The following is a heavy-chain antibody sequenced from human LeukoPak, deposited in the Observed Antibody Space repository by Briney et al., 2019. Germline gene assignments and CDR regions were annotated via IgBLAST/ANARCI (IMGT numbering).Heavy chain of an antibody. V-gene: IGHV4-61*02. CDR2: IYSSGST. D-gene: IGHD6-13*01. CDR3: AREDIAAKGAAY. CDR1: GDSISSDPCY. Sequence: PSETLPLTCSVSGDSISSDPCYWTWIRQPAGKGLEWIGRIYSSGSTNYNPSLYSRVTISLDTSKNQFSLKLTSVTAADTAVYYCAREDIAAKGAAYWGQGTLVTVSS. J-gene: IGHJ4*02.